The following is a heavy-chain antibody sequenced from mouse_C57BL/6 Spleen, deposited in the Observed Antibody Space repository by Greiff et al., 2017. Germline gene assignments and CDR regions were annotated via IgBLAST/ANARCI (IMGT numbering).Heavy chain of an antibody. V-gene: IGHV7-1*01. D-gene: IGHD2-5*01. Sequence: DVMLVESGGGLVQSGRSLRLSCATSGFTFSDFYMEWVRQAPGKGLEWIAASRNKANDYTTEYSASVKGRFIVSRDTSQSILYLQMNALRAEDTAIYYCARDAYSNYGYFDVWGTGTTVTVSS. J-gene: IGHJ1*03. CDR1: GFTFSDFY. CDR3: ARDAYSNYGYFDV. CDR2: SRNKANDYTT.